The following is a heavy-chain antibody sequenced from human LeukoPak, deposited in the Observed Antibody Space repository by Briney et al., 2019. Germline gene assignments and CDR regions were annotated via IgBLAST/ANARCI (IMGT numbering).Heavy chain of an antibody. J-gene: IGHJ4*02. V-gene: IGHV4-4*02. D-gene: IGHD5-24*01. CDR1: GGSISSNNW. Sequence: SGTLSLTCAVSGGSISSNNWWSWVRQPPGKGLEWIGEIYHSGSTNYNPSLKSRATISVDKSKNQFSLKLSSVTAADTAVYYCAREGDGYTDYWGQGTLVTVSS. CDR3: AREGDGYTDY. CDR2: IYHSGST.